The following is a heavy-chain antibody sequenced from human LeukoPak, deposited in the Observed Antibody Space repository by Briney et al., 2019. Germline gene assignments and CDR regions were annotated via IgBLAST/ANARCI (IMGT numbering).Heavy chain of an antibody. CDR2: ISGSGGST. V-gene: IGHV3-23*01. Sequence: GGSLRLSCAASGFTFSSYAMSWVRQAPGKGLEWVSAISGSGGSTYYADSVKGRFTISRDNSKNTLYLQMNSLRAEDTAVYYCAKAPTYYDFWSGYAFDYWGQGTLVTVSS. CDR1: GFTFSSYA. D-gene: IGHD3-3*01. CDR3: AKAPTYYDFWSGYAFDY. J-gene: IGHJ4*02.